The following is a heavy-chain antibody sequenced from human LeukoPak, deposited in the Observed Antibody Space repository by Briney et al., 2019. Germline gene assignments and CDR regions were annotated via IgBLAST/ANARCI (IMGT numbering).Heavy chain of an antibody. CDR1: GFTFSSYA. V-gene: IGHV3-30*01. CDR3: ARGRLYFDY. CDR2: ISYDGSNK. Sequence: GRSLRLSCAASGFTFSSYAMHWVRQAPGKGLEWVAVISYDGSNKYYADSVKGRFTISRDNSKTTLYLQMNSLRAEDTAVYYCARGRLYFDYWGQGTLVTVSS. J-gene: IGHJ4*02. D-gene: IGHD6-25*01.